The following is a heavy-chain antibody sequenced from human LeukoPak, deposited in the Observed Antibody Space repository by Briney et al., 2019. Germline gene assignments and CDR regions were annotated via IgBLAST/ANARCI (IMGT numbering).Heavy chain of an antibody. J-gene: IGHJ5*02. CDR3: AREFGGITMVRGVVVGPNWFDP. CDR2: IYTSGST. V-gene: IGHV4-61*02. Sequence: PSQTLSLTCTVSGGSISSGSYYWSWIRQPAGKGLEWIGRIYTSGSTNYNPSLKSRVTISVDTSKNQFSLKLSSVTAADTAVYYCAREFGGITMVRGVVVGPNWFDPWGQGTLVTVSS. CDR1: GGSISSGSYY. D-gene: IGHD3-10*01.